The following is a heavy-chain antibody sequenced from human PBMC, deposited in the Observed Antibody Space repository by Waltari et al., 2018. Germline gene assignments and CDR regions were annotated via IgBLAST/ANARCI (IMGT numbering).Heavy chain of an antibody. CDR2: ILPIFGTA. CDR1: GGTFSSYA. V-gene: IGHV1-69*13. CDR3: ARDEVRQQPAGYYYYYYGMDV. J-gene: IGHJ6*02. D-gene: IGHD2-2*01. Sequence: QVQLVQSGAEVKKPGSSVKVSCKASGGTFSSYAISWVRPATGQGLEWMGVILPIFGTANDPQKFQGRVTITADESTSTAYMELSSLRPEDTAVYYCARDEVRQQPAGYYYYYYGMDVWGQGTTVTVS.